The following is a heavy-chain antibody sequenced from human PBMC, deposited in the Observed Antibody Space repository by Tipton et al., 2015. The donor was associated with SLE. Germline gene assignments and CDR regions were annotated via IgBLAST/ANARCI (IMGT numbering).Heavy chain of an antibody. CDR2: IYYSGST. V-gene: IGHV4-39*01. Sequence: TLSLTCTVSGGSISSSSHYWGWIRQPPGKGLEWIGSIYYSGSTSYNPSLKSRVTISVDTSKNQFSLKLSSVTAADTGVYYCVRHFSSVASIDYWGQGTLVTVSS. J-gene: IGHJ4*02. D-gene: IGHD3-10*01. CDR3: VRHFSSVASIDY. CDR1: GGSISSSSHY.